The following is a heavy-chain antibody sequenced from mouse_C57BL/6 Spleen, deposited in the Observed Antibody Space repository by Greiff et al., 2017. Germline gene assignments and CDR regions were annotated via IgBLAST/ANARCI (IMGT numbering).Heavy chain of an antibody. Sequence: EVQRVESGGGLVKPGGSLKLSCAASGFTFSSYAMSWVRQTPEKRLEWVATISDGGSYTYYPDNVKGRFTISRDNAKNNLYLQMSHLKSEDTAMYYCATDYDGYYFDYWGQGTTLTVSS. V-gene: IGHV5-4*01. CDR3: ATDYDGYYFDY. J-gene: IGHJ2*01. CDR1: GFTFSSYA. D-gene: IGHD2-12*01. CDR2: ISDGGSYT.